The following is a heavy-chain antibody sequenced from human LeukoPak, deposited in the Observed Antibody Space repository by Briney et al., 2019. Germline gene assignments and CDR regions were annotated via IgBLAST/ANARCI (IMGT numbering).Heavy chain of an antibody. J-gene: IGHJ4*02. CDR1: GFTFSNAW. V-gene: IGHV3-15*01. D-gene: IGHD3-9*01. Sequence: PGGSLRLSCAASGFTFSNAWMSWVRQAPGKGLEWVCRIKSKTDGGTTDYAAPVKGRFTISRDDSKNTLYLQMNSLKTEDTAVYYSTTDPHYDILRGTGFDYWGQGTLVTVSS. CDR2: IKSKTDGGTT. CDR3: TTDPHYDILRGTGFDY.